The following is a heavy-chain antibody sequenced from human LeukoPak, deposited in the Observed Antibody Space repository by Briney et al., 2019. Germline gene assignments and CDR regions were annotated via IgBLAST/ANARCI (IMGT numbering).Heavy chain of an antibody. CDR2: INSDGSST. CDR3: ARGAARCSGGHCFPD. J-gene: IGHJ4*02. CDR1: GFSISIFW. Sequence: GGSLRLSCAASGFSISIFWMHWVRQAPGKGLVWVSRINSDGSSTTYADSVKGRFTISRDNAKNTLYLQAKSLRAEDTGVYYCARGAARCSGGHCFPDWGRGTLVTASS. V-gene: IGHV3-74*01. D-gene: IGHD2-15*01.